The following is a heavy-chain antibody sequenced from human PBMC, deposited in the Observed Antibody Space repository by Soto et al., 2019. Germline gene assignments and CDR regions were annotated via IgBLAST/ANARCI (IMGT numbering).Heavy chain of an antibody. J-gene: IGHJ3*01. Sequence: ASVKVSCKTSGYTFTDYDINWVRQATGQGLEWMGWMNPNSGNTGYAQKFQGRVSMTRNTATSTVYMELSSLRSDDTAIYYCARDSSTTNPVWGKGTMVTVSS. D-gene: IGHD2-2*01. CDR1: GYTFTDYD. CDR3: ARDSSTTNPV. CDR2: MNPNSGNT. V-gene: IGHV1-8*01.